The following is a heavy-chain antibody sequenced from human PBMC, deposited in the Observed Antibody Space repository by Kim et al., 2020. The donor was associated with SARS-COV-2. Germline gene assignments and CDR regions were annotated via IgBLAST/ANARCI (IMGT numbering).Heavy chain of an antibody. CDR3: ARVTAAALFDY. CDR2: P. D-gene: IGHD6-13*01. Sequence: PYYNPSLKSRVPISVDRSKNQFSLKVSSVTAADTAVYYCARVTAAALFDYWGQGTLVTVSS. J-gene: IGHJ4*02. V-gene: IGHV4-30-2*01.